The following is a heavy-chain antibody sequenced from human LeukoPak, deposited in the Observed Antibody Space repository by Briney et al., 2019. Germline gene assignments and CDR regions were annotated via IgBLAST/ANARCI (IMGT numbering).Heavy chain of an antibody. V-gene: IGHV1-69*13. Sequence: SVKVSCKASGGTFSSYAISWVRQAPGQGLEWMGGIIPIFGTANCAQKFQGRVTITADESTSTAYMELSSLRSEDTAVYYCARGFWSGLLSGLAYMDVWGKGTTVTVSS. J-gene: IGHJ6*03. CDR3: ARGFWSGLLSGLAYMDV. CDR1: GGTFSSYA. D-gene: IGHD3-3*01. CDR2: IIPIFGTA.